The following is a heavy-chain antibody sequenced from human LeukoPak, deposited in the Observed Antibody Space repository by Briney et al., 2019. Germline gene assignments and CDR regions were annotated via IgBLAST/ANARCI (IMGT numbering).Heavy chain of an antibody. CDR1: GFTFSSYA. CDR2: ISGSGDST. D-gene: IGHD2-2*01. Sequence: GGSLRLSCAASGFTFSSYAMSWVRQAPGKGLEWVSAISGSGDSTYYADSVKGRFTISRDNAKNALYLQMNSLRAEDTAVYYCAKGREVVVVPAAVDNWGQGTLVTVSS. V-gene: IGHV3-23*01. J-gene: IGHJ4*02. CDR3: AKGREVVVVPAAVDN.